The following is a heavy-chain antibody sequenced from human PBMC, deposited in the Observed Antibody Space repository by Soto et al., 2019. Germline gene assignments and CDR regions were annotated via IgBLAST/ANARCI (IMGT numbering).Heavy chain of an antibody. Sequence: PSETLSLTCGVSGYSLSSGYYWAWVRQPPGKGLEWIGSMNYRGKTYYNPSLKSRVTISLDASKNQVSLKVTSVTAADTAVYHCARIRDTGTADFDYWGQGTLVTVSS. CDR3: ARIRDTGTADFDY. V-gene: IGHV4-38-2*01. J-gene: IGHJ4*02. CDR1: GYSLSSGYY. CDR2: MNYRGKT. D-gene: IGHD1-7*01.